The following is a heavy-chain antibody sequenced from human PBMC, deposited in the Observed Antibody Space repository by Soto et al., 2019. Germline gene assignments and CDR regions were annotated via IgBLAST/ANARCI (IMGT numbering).Heavy chain of an antibody. CDR3: VRESYGAFNFYGMDV. CDR2: IYYGGTT. J-gene: IGHJ6*02. Sequence: SETLSLTCTVSGDSFSPNCWSWLRQFPGKGLEWVGNIYYGGTTSYNPSLKSRVTISLETSKNQFSLQLNSVTPEDTAVYYCVRESYGAFNFYGMDVWGQGTTVTVSS. CDR1: GDSFSPNC. D-gene: IGHD4-17*01. V-gene: IGHV4-59*12.